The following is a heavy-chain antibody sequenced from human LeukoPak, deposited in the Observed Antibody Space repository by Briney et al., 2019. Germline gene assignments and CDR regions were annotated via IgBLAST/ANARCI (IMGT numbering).Heavy chain of an antibody. J-gene: IGHJ4*02. Sequence: GGSLRLSCAASGFTFNNYAMHWVRQAPGKGLEWVAVVSYDGSDKYYPDSVKGRFTISRDNSKNTMYLQMNGLGAEDTAVYYCASQDTSAYYLYWGQGTLVTVSS. CDR3: ASQDTSAYYLY. D-gene: IGHD6-19*01. V-gene: IGHV3-30-3*01. CDR1: GFTFNNYA. CDR2: VSYDGSDK.